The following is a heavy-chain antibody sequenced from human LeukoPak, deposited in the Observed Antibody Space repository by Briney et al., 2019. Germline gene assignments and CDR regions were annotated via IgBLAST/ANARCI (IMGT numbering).Heavy chain of an antibody. CDR1: GFTFSNFW. V-gene: IGHV3-74*01. Sequence: PGGSLRLSCAASGFTFSNFWMHWVRQAPGKGLVWVALIYGDGSFTRYADSVKGRFTISRDNSRSTLYLQMNSLRPEDTAIYYCAREGYYGSGSPPSLYFDYWGQGTLVTVSS. CDR3: AREGYYGSGSPPSLYFDY. CDR2: IYGDGSFT. J-gene: IGHJ4*02. D-gene: IGHD3-10*01.